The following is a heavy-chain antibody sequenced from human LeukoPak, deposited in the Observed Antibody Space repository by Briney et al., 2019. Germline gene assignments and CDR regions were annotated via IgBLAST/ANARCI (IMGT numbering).Heavy chain of an antibody. Sequence: SETLSLTCTVSGGSVSNYYWSWVRQPPGKGLEYIGYIYHSGTTNYNPSLKSRVTMSLDTSKNQFSLKLSSVTAADTALYYGATGSSYPPGELDYWGQGSLVTASS. CDR3: ATGSSYPPGELDY. D-gene: IGHD1-7*01. CDR1: GGSVSNYY. CDR2: IYHSGTT. J-gene: IGHJ4*02. V-gene: IGHV4-59*02.